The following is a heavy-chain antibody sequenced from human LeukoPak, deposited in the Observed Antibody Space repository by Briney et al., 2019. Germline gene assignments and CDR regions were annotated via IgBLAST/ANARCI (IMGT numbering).Heavy chain of an antibody. V-gene: IGHV3-48*03. D-gene: IGHD1/OR15-1a*01. CDR1: GFTFSSYE. Sequence: GGSLRLSCGASGFTFSSYEMNWVRQAPGKGLEWVSYISSSGSTIYYADSVKGRFTISRDNAKNSLYLQMNSLRAEDTAVYYCARANYNWNTLDYWGQGTLVIVSS. CDR3: ARANYNWNTLDY. CDR2: ISSSGSTI. J-gene: IGHJ4*02.